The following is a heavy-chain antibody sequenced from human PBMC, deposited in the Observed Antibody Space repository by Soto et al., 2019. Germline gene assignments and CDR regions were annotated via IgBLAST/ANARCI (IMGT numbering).Heavy chain of an antibody. Sequence: QLQLQESGPGLVKPSETLSLTCTVSGGSISSSSYYWGWIRQPPGKGLGWIGSIYYSGSTYYNPSLKSRGPRAVATPKNQFPLKLSSVTAADTAVYCCASQYCSGGSCYLGSSEFDPWGQGTLVTVCS. CDR1: GGSISSSSYY. CDR2: IYYSGST. J-gene: IGHJ5*02. CDR3: ASQYCSGGSCYLGSSEFDP. D-gene: IGHD2-15*01. V-gene: IGHV4-39*01.